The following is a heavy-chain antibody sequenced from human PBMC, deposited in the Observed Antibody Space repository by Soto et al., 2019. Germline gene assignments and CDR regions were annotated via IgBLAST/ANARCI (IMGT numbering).Heavy chain of an antibody. V-gene: IGHV4-39*01. CDR1: GGSISSSSYY. J-gene: IGHJ4*02. CDR2: IYYSGST. D-gene: IGHD3-10*01. Sequence: SETLSLTCTVSGGSISSSSYYWGWIRQPPGKGLEWIGSIYYSGSTYYNPSLKSRVTISVDTSKNQFSLKLSSVTAADTAVYYCARQGVYYYGSGSYYLFDYWGQGTLVTVSS. CDR3: ARQGVYYYGSGSYYLFDY.